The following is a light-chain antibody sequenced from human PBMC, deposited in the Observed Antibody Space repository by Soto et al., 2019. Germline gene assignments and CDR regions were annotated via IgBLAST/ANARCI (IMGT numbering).Light chain of an antibody. J-gene: IGKJ2*01. Sequence: EIVLTQSPVILSLSPGERATLSCRASQSVSSYLAWYQQRPGQAPRLLIFDASNRATGIPARFSGSGSGTDFTLTISSLEPEXFXVXXCQQRSNWPRTFGQGTKLEIK. V-gene: IGKV3-11*01. CDR3: QQRSNWPRT. CDR1: QSVSSY. CDR2: DAS.